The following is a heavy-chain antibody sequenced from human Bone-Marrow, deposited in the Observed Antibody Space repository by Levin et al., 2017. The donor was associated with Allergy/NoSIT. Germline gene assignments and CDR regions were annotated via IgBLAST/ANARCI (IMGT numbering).Heavy chain of an antibody. CDR3: ARRRVENLGYCGTTTCPEGFDI. Sequence: SVKVSCKASGGTFNSHAVSWVRQAPGRGLEWVGGIIPVFNKANSAQKFQGRVSITADKSTNTVYMELGTLTSEDTAIYYCARRRVENLGYCGTTTCPEGFDIWGQGAMVTVSS. D-gene: IGHD2-2*01. V-gene: IGHV1-69*06. CDR2: IIPVFNKA. CDR1: GGTFNSHA. J-gene: IGHJ3*02.